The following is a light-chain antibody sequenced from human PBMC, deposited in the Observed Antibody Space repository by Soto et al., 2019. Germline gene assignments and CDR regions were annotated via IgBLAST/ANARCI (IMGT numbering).Light chain of an antibody. J-gene: IGKJ2*01. CDR1: QSISDY. V-gene: IGKV1-39*01. Sequence: DIQMTQSPSSLSASVGDRVTITCRASQSISDYLNWYQQKVGKAPNLLIYAAYTLQSGVPSRVSSSGSGTDFTLTINSLQPEDFATNYCQQTYTTAQTFGQGTKLEIK. CDR2: AAY. CDR3: QQTYTTAQT.